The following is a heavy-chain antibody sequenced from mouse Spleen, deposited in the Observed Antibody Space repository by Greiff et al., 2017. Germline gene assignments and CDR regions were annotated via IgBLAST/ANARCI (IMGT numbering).Heavy chain of an antibody. CDR3: TELGLYFDY. V-gene: IGHV1-15*01. CDR1: GYTFTDYE. D-gene: IGHD4-1*01. Sequence: VHLVESGAELVRPGASVTLSCKASGYTFTDYEMHWVKQTPVHGLEWIGAIDPETGGTAYNQKFKGKAILTADKSSSTAYMELRSLTSEDSAVYYCTELGLYFDYWGQGTTLTVSS. J-gene: IGHJ2*01. CDR2: IDPETGGT.